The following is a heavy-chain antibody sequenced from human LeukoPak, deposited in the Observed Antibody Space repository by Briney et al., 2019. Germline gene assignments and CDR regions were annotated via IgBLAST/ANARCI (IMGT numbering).Heavy chain of an antibody. CDR1: GYTSTSYA. J-gene: IGHJ4*02. CDR2: INTDTGNP. CDR3: ARDLHYGGNLCLDY. Sequence: ASVNVSCKASGYTSTSYAMNWVRQAPGQGLEWMGWINTDTGNPTYAQGFTGRFVFSLDTSVSTAYLQISSLKAEDTAVYYCARDLHYGGNLCLDYWGQGTLVTVSS. V-gene: IGHV7-4-1*02. D-gene: IGHD4-23*01.